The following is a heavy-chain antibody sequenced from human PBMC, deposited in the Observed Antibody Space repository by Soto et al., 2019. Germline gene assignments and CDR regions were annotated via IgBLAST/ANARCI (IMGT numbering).Heavy chain of an antibody. CDR1: GGSISSGGYS. Sequence: QLQLQESGSGLVKPSQTLSLTCAVSGGSISSGGYSWSWIRQPPGKGLEWIGYIYHSGSTYYNPSLKDRGTISVDRAKNQVPPELSSGAAADTAVYLCARGPPFHWGQGTLVTRSS. CDR3: ARGPPFH. CDR2: IYHSGST. J-gene: IGHJ4*02. V-gene: IGHV4-30-2*01. D-gene: IGHD3-16*01.